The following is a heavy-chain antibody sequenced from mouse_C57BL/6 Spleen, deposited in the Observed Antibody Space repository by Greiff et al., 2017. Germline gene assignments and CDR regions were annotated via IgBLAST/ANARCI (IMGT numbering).Heavy chain of an antibody. Sequence: VQLQQPGAELVKPGASVKLSCKASGYTFTSYWMQWVKPRPGQGLEWIGEIDPSDSYTNYNQKFKGKATLTVDTASSTAYMQLSSLTSEDSAVYYCARWGRVYAMDYWGQGTSGTVSS. V-gene: IGHV1-50*01. CDR3: ARWGRVYAMDY. CDR1: GYTFTSYW. CDR2: IDPSDSYT. J-gene: IGHJ4*01.